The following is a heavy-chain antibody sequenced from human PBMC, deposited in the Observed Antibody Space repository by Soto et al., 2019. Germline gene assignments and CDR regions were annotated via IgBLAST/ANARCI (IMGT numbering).Heavy chain of an antibody. V-gene: IGHV3-9*01. Sequence: EVQLVESGGALVQPGRSLRLSCAASGFNFDDYAMHWVRQAPGKGLEWVSGISWNIDYIGYADSVKGRFTISRDNAKKSLYLQRNSLRAEDRALYYCAKESSGYNRGWRGYFEHWGQGTMITVSS. J-gene: IGHJ1*01. CDR3: AKESSGYNRGWRGYFEH. CDR1: GFNFDDYA. CDR2: ISWNIDYI. D-gene: IGHD6-19*01.